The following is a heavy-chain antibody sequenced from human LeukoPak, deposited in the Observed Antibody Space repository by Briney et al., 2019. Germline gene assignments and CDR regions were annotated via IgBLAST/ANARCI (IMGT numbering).Heavy chain of an antibody. CDR2: FYHSGST. V-gene: IGHV4-38-2*01. CDR3: ARVTAYSSENYFDY. CDR1: GYSISSGYY. Sequence: PSETLSLTXAVSGYSISSGYYWGRIRQPPGKGLECIGNFYHSGSTYYNPSLKSRVTISVDTSKNQFSLKLSSVTAADTAVYYYARVTAYSSENYFDYWGQGTLVTVSS. D-gene: IGHD6-25*01. J-gene: IGHJ4*02.